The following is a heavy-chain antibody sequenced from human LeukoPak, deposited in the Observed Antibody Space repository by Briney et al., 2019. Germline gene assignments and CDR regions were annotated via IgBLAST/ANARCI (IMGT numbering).Heavy chain of an antibody. CDR3: ATSSSSYRNDY. CDR2: IYPGDSDT. V-gene: IGHV5-51*01. CDR1: GYSFNTYW. J-gene: IGHJ4*02. Sequence: GDSLKISCKGSGYSFNTYWIGWVRHMPGKGLEWMGIIYPGDSDTRYSPSFQGQVTISADKSISTAYLQWNSLKASDSAIYYCATSSSSYRNDYWGQGTLVTVSS. D-gene: IGHD6-13*01.